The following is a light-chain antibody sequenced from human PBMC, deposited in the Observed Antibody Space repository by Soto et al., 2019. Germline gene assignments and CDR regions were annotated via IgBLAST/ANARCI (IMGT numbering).Light chain of an antibody. CDR1: TSNSGTNY. V-gene: IGLV1-47*02. J-gene: IGLJ3*02. Sequence: QAVVTQPPSASGTPGQRVTISCSGNTSNSGTNYVSWYQQFPGTAPKLLLYRNNRRPSGVPERFSASKSGTSATLAISGLRSEDEADYYCAVWDETLSGVFGGGTKVTGL. CDR3: AVWDETLSGV. CDR2: RNN.